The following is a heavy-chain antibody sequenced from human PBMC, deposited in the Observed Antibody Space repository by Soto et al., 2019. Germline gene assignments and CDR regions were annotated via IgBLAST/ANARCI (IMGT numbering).Heavy chain of an antibody. CDR3: AREENYYDSSGYPPAFGY. J-gene: IGHJ4*02. CDR1: GYTFTSYG. V-gene: IGHV1-18*04. CDR2: ISAYNGNT. D-gene: IGHD3-22*01. Sequence: SVKVSCKASGYTFTSYGISWVRQAPGQGLEWMGWISAYNGNTNYAQKLQGRVTMTTDTSTSTAYMELRSLRSDDTAVYYCAREENYYDSSGYPPAFGYWGQGTLVTVSS.